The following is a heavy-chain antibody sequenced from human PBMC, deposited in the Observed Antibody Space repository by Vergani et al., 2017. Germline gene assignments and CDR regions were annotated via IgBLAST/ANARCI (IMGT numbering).Heavy chain of an antibody. D-gene: IGHD3-22*01. V-gene: IGHV3-23*01. J-gene: IGHJ4*02. CDR2: ISGSGGST. Sequence: EVQLLESGGGLVQPGGSLRLSCAASGFTFSSYAMSWVRQAPGKGLEWVSAISGSGGSTYSADSVTGRFTISRDNSKNTLYLQMNSLRAEDTAVYYCAKVGSSGYKGYFDYWGQGTLVTVSS. CDR1: GFTFSSYA. CDR3: AKVGSSGYKGYFDY.